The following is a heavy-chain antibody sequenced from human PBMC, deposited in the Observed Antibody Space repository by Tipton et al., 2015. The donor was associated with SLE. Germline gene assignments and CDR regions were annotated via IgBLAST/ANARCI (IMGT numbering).Heavy chain of an antibody. D-gene: IGHD5-18*01. CDR2: VHYSGAT. CDR1: GGSISNYY. Sequence: TLSLTCTVSGGSISNYYWSWIRQPPGKGLEWIAYVHYSGATSYNPSLKSRVTIPVDTSKNQFSLQMSSVTAGDTAVYYCAREYSSFEYWGQGTLVTVSS. CDR3: AREYSSFEY. V-gene: IGHV4-59*01. J-gene: IGHJ4*02.